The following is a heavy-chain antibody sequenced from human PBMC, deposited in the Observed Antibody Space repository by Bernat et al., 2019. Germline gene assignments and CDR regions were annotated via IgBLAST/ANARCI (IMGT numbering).Heavy chain of an antibody. J-gene: IGHJ4*02. Sequence: QLQLQESGPGLVKPSETLSLTCTVSGVSISSSSYYWGWIRQPPGKGLEWIGSIYYSGSTYYKPSLKSRVNISAAMTKNQLPLRMGSVTAADTAVYYCTRNLAVAGTTGCFDYWRQGTLVTVSS. CDR2: IYYSGST. V-gene: IGHV4-39*01. CDR1: GVSISSSSYY. D-gene: IGHD6-19*01. CDR3: TRNLAVAGTTGCFDY.